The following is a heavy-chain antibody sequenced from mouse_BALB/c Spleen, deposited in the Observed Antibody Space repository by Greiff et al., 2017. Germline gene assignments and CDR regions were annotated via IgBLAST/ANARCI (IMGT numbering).Heavy chain of an antibody. CDR3: ARYYPFYAMDY. V-gene: IGHV7-3*02. D-gene: IGHD1-1*01. Sequence: EVKLVESGGGLVQPGGSLRLSCATSGFTFTDYYMSWVRQPPGKALEWLGFIRNKANGYTTEYSASVKGRFTISRDNSQSILYLQMNTLRAEDSATYYCARYYPFYAMDYWGQGTSVTVSS. CDR1: GFTFTDYY. CDR2: IRNKANGYTT. J-gene: IGHJ4*01.